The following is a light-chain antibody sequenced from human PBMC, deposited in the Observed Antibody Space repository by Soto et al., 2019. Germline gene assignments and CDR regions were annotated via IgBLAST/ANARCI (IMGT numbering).Light chain of an antibody. Sequence: EIVLTQSPGTLSLSPGERATLSCRASQSVSSSYLAWYQQRPGQAPRLLIYGASSRAAGIPDRFSGSGSGTDFALTIARLEPEYFAVYYCQQYDISPSFGPGTKVDIK. CDR2: GAS. CDR3: QQYDISPS. V-gene: IGKV3-20*01. J-gene: IGKJ3*01. CDR1: QSVSSSY.